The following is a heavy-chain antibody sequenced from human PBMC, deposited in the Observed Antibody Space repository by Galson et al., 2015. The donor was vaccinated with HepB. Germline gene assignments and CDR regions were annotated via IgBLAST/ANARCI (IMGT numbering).Heavy chain of an antibody. CDR3: ARDRLYCGGDCYSVVLEH. CDR2: IYFSGST. J-gene: IGHJ4*01. V-gene: IGHV4-30-4*01. Sequence: SLTCSVSGDSISSGNYYWTWIRQPPGKGLEWIGYIYFSGSTYYNPSLRSRVAISRDTSKNHFSLKLTSVTAADTAVYYCARDRLYCGGDCYSVVLEHWGQEPWSPSPQ. D-gene: IGHD2-21*02. CDR1: GDSISSGNYY.